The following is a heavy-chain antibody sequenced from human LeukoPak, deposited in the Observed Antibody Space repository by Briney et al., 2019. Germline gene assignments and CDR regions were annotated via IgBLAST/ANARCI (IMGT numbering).Heavy chain of an antibody. D-gene: IGHD3-3*01. Sequence: SVKVSCKASGGTFSSYAISWVRQAPGQGLEWMGGIIPIFGTANYAQKFQGRVTITADESTSTAYMVLSSLRSEDTAVYYCAGHLLEWLLGVYYYYGMDVWGQGTTVTVSS. CDR2: IIPIFGTA. CDR3: AGHLLEWLLGVYYYYGMDV. CDR1: GGTFSSYA. J-gene: IGHJ6*02. V-gene: IGHV1-69*13.